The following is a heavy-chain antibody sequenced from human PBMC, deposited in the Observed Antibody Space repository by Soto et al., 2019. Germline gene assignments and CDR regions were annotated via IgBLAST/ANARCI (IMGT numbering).Heavy chain of an antibody. CDR1: GFTFSNFG. CDR2: IAYDGNIK. CDR3: AKFWGPVTAAGDDY. D-gene: IGHD6-13*01. V-gene: IGHV3-30*18. Sequence: QVQMVESGGGVVKPGRSLRLSCSASGFTFSNFGMHWFRQAPGKVLEWVASIAYDGNIKYSAVYVKGRFTISRDNSKNTLYLQMNSQRSEDTAVYYCAKFWGPVTAAGDDYWGQGTLVTISS. J-gene: IGHJ4*02.